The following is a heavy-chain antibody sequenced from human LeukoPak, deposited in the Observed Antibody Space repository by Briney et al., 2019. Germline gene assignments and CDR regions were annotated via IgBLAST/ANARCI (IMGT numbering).Heavy chain of an antibody. Sequence: ASVKVSCKASGYTFTSYGISWVRQAPGQGLEWMGWISAYNGNTNYAQKLQGRVTMTTDTPTSTAYMELRSLRSDDTAVYYCARDVYDSSGYPHYYFDYWGQGTLVTVSS. CDR1: GYTFTSYG. D-gene: IGHD3-22*01. J-gene: IGHJ4*02. V-gene: IGHV1-18*01. CDR2: ISAYNGNT. CDR3: ARDVYDSSGYPHYYFDY.